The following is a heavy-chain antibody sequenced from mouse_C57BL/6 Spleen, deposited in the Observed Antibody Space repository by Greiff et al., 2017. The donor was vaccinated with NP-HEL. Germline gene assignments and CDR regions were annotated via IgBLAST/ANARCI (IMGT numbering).Heavy chain of an antibody. D-gene: IGHD1-1*01. Sequence: EVMLVESGGGLVKPGGSLKLSCAASGFTFSSYAMSWVRQTPEKRLEWVATISDGGSYTYYPDNVKGRFTISRDNAKNNLYLQMSHLKSEDTAMYYCAREGLRMAYWGQGTLVTVSA. CDR1: GFTFSSYA. CDR2: ISDGGSYT. CDR3: AREGLRMAY. V-gene: IGHV5-4*03. J-gene: IGHJ3*01.